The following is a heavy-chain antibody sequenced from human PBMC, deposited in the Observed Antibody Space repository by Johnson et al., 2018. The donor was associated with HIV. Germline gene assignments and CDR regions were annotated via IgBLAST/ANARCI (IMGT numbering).Heavy chain of an antibody. D-gene: IGHD6-13*01. V-gene: IGHV3-30*03. CDR3: ARERGRIAADAFDI. CDR2: ISYDGSNK. Sequence: QMQLVESGGGVVQPGRSLRLSCAASGFTFSSYGMHWVRQAPGKGLEWVAVISYDGSNKYYADSVKGRFTISRDNSKNTLYLQMNSLRAEDTAVYYCARERGRIAADAFDIWGHGTTVTVSS. J-gene: IGHJ3*02. CDR1: GFTFSSYG.